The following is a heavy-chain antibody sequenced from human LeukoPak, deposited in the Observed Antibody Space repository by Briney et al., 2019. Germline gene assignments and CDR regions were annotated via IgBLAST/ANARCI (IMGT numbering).Heavy chain of an antibody. J-gene: IGHJ6*02. Sequence: PSETLSLTCTVSGGSISSDYWSWIRQPPGMGLEWIGYIYYSGSTNYNPSPKSRVTISVDTSKNQFSLKLSSVTAADTAVYICVGVTVEYSGYDYYFYGMDVWGQGTTVTVSS. CDR3: VGVTVEYSGYDYYFYGMDV. CDR1: GGSISSDY. V-gene: IGHV4-59*01. CDR2: IYYSGST. D-gene: IGHD5-12*01.